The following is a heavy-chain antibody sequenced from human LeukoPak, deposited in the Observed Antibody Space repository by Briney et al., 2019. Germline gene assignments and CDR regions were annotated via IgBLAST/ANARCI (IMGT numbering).Heavy chain of an antibody. V-gene: IGHV4-39*01. CDR2: IYYSGSA. J-gene: IGHJ6*03. CDR3: ATISRYPYYYMDV. Sequence: NPSETLSLTCTVSGGSISSSSYYWGWIRQPPGKGLECIGSIYYSGSAYYNPSLKSRVTISVDTSKNQFSLKLSSVTAADTAVYYCATISRYPYYYMDVWGKGTTVTISS. CDR1: GGSISSSSYY. D-gene: IGHD1-14*01.